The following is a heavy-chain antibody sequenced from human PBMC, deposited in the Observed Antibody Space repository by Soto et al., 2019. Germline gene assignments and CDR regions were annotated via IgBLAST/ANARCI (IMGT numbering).Heavy chain of an antibody. V-gene: IGHV3-30-3*01. CDR2: ISYDGINK. J-gene: IGHJ2*01. CDR1: GFNFSNYA. Sequence: QVQLVESGGGVVQPGRSLRLSCAASGFNFSNYAMHWVRQAPGKGLAWVAVISYDGINKFYADSVKGRFSISRDTSKNTLYLQMNSLIAEDTAVYYCATHPRGGFKFYGYFDLWGRGTLVTVSS. CDR3: ATHPRGGFKFYGYFDL. D-gene: IGHD3-10*01.